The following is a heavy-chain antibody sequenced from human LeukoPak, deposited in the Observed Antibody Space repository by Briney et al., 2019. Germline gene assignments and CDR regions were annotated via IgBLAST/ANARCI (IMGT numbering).Heavy chain of an antibody. J-gene: IGHJ4*02. Sequence: ASVKVSCKTLGYTFITSSIYWVRQAPGQRLEWLGWITVASGNTRYSENLQGRITLTRDTSANTAYMELRNLRSEDTAVYYCVGGSLGYWGQGTLVTVSP. CDR2: ITVASGNT. CDR1: GYTFITSS. V-gene: IGHV1-3*01. CDR3: VGGSLGY.